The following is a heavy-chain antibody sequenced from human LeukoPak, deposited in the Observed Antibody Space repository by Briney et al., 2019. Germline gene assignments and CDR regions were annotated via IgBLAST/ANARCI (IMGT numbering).Heavy chain of an antibody. Sequence: SETLSLTCTVSGGSISSYYWSWIRQPPGKGLEWIGYIYYSGSTNCNPSVKSRVAMSVDTSKKQFSLKLSSLTAADTAVYYCARGGTAVIAPYAFDIWGQGTMVVVSS. D-gene: IGHD4-23*01. CDR2: IYYSGST. CDR1: GGSISSYY. V-gene: IGHV4-59*01. CDR3: ARGGTAVIAPYAFDI. J-gene: IGHJ3*02.